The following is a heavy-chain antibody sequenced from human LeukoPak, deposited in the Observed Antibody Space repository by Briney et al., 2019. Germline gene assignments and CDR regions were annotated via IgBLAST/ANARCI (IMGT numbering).Heavy chain of an antibody. J-gene: IGHJ4*02. CDR2: ISYDGGNK. CDR1: GFTFSSYA. CDR3: ARGLDTSDFDY. Sequence: PGGSLRLSCAASGFTFSSYAMHWVRQAPGKGLEWVAVISYDGGNKYYADSVKGRFTISRDNSKNTLYLQMNSLRAEDTAVYYCARGLDTSDFDYWGQGTLVTVSS. D-gene: IGHD5-18*01. V-gene: IGHV3-30-3*01.